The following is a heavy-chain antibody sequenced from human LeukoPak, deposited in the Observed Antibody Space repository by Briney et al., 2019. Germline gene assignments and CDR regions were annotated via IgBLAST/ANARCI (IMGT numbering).Heavy chain of an antibody. CDR2: IKQDGSDK. J-gene: IGHJ4*02. V-gene: IGHV3-7*01. Sequence: GGSLRLSCAASGFTFSDYWMTWVRQAPGKGLEWVAVIKQDGSDKYYVDSLKGRFTISRDNAKNSLYLQMNSLRAEDTAVYYCARGVPTGVDYFDYWGQGTLVTVSS. D-gene: IGHD2-8*02. CDR3: ARGVPTGVDYFDY. CDR1: GFTFSDYW.